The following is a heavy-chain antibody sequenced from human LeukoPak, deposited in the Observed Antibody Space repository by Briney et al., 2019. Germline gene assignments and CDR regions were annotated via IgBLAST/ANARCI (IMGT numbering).Heavy chain of an antibody. CDR2: IYYSGST. CDR1: GGSISSYY. Sequence: PSETLSLTCTVSGGSISSYYWSWIRQPPGKGLEWIGYIYYSGSTNYSPSLKSRVTISVDTSKNQFSLKLSSVTAADTAVYYRARDRSYYGMDVWGQGTTVTVSS. J-gene: IGHJ6*02. CDR3: ARDRSYYGMDV. V-gene: IGHV4-59*01.